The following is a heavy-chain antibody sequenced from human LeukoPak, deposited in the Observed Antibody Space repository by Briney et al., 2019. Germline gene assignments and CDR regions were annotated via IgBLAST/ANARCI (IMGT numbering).Heavy chain of an antibody. D-gene: IGHD4-17*01. CDR2: IYYSGST. CDR1: GGSFSGYY. Sequence: SETLSLTCAVYGGSFSGYYWSWIRQPPGKGLEWIGYIYYSGSTNYNPSLTSRVTISVDTSKNQFSLKLSSVTAADTAVYYCARDTTGMDWFDPWGQGTLVTVSS. CDR3: ARDTTGMDWFDP. V-gene: IGHV4-59*01. J-gene: IGHJ5*02.